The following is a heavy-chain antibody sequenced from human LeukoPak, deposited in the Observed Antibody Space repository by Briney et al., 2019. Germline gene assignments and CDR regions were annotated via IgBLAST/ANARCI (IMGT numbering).Heavy chain of an antibody. CDR3: ARGQGIVPAASGYFDY. V-gene: IGHV4-59*01. D-gene: IGHD2-2*01. CDR2: IHYSGST. Sequence: SETLSLTCTVSGGSITNYYWTWIRQPPGKGLEWIGYIHYSGSTNYNPSLKSRVTISVDTSKNQFSLKLSSVTAADTAVYYCARGQGIVPAASGYFDYWGQGTLVTVSS. J-gene: IGHJ4*02. CDR1: GGSITNYY.